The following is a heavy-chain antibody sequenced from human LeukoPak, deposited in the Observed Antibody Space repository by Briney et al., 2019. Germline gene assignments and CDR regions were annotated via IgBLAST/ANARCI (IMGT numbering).Heavy chain of an antibody. CDR3: GRVRGDGSGYYLDY. J-gene: IGHJ4*02. V-gene: IGHV5-51*01. D-gene: IGHD3-22*01. CDR2: IYPGDSDT. CDR1: GYSFTDYW. Sequence: GESLKFSCKCSGYSFTDYWIRWVRQMPGKGLESMGIIYPGDSDTRYSPSFQGQVTISADTSTTTAYLQWSSLKAPDTAMYYCGRVRGDGSGYYLDYWGQGTLVAVAS.